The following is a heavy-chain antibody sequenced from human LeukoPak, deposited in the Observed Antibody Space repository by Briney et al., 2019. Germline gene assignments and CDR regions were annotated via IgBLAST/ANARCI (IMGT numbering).Heavy chain of an antibody. D-gene: IGHD3-3*01. V-gene: IGHV3-30*18. CDR1: GFTFSSYA. J-gene: IGHJ4*02. Sequence: GGSLRLSCAASGFTFSSYAMDWVRQAPGKGLEWVAVISYDGSHKYYADSVKGRFTISRDNSKNTLYLQMNSLRPEDTAVYYCAKSGLNRFDYWGQGILVTVSS. CDR2: ISYDGSHK. CDR3: AKSGLNRFDY.